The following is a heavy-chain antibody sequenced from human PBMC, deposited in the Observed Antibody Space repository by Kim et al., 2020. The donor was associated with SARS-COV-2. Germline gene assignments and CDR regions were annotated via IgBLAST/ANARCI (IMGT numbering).Heavy chain of an antibody. CDR1: GCTFSSYA. CDR3: ARGGGYDILTGQGQFNAFEI. J-gene: IGHJ3*02. V-gene: IGHV1-69*13. Sequence: SVKVSCKASGCTFSSYAISWVRQAPGQGLEWMGGIIPIFGTANFVQKFQGRVTITADESTSTAYMELSSLRSEDTAVYYCARGGGYDILTGQGQFNAFEIWGQGTMVTVSS. CDR2: IIPIFGTA. D-gene: IGHD3-9*01.